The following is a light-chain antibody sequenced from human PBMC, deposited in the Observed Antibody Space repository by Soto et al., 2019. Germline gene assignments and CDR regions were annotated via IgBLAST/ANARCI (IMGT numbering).Light chain of an antibody. CDR2: EVT. V-gene: IGLV2-8*01. CDR1: SSDIGGYNF. CDR3: SSCAGSTHPYV. Sequence: QSALTQPPSASGSPGQSVTISCTGTSSDIGGYNFVSWYQHHPGKAPKLIIYEVTKRPSGVPDRFSGSKSGNTASLTVSGLQAEDEADYYCSSCAGSTHPYVFGTGTKVTVL. J-gene: IGLJ1*01.